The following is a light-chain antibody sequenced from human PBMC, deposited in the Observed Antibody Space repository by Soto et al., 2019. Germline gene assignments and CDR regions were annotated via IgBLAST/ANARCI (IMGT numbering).Light chain of an antibody. CDR2: AAS. V-gene: IGKV1-39*01. Sequence: DIQMTQSPSSLSASVRDRVTITCRASQSISSYLNWCQQKPGKAPKLLIYAASSLQSGVPSRFSGSGSGTDFTLTVSSLQPEDFATYFCQQSYSTPRTFGQGTKVDIK. J-gene: IGKJ1*01. CDR1: QSISSY. CDR3: QQSYSTPRT.